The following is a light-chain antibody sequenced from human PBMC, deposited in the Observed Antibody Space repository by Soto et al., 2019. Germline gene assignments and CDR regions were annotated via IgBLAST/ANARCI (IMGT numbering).Light chain of an antibody. V-gene: IGLV1-47*01. CDR3: AAWDDSLSGYV. CDR1: SSNIGSNY. Sequence: QSVLTQPPSASGTPGQRVTISCYGSSSNIGSNYVYWYQQLPGTAPKLLIYRNNQRPSGVPGRFSGSKSGTSASLAISGLRSEDEADYYCAAWDDSLSGYVFGTGTKLTVL. CDR2: RNN. J-gene: IGLJ1*01.